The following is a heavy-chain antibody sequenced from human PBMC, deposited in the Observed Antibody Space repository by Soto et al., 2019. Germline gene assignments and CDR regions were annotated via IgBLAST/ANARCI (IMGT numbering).Heavy chain of an antibody. CDR1: GDSVSTDSVG. J-gene: IGHJ5*02. CDR3: AGEGVNLFDP. V-gene: IGHV6-1*01. D-gene: IGHD3-16*01. CDR2: TYYRSKWYN. Sequence: QTLSLTCDISGDSVSTDSVGWNWIRQSPSRGLEWLGRTYYRSKWYNTYAVSVKSRITINADTSKNQFSLHLTSVTPEDTAVYYCAGEGVNLFDPWGQGTQVTVSS.